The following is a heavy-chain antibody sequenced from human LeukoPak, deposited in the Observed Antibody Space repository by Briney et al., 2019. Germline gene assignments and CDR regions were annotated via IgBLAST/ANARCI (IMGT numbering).Heavy chain of an antibody. CDR3: ARGGWPYYDFWSGYYAEINWFDP. V-gene: IGHV3-21*01. CDR2: ISSSSSYI. CDR1: GFTFSSYS. D-gene: IGHD3-3*01. J-gene: IGHJ5*02. Sequence: PGGSLRLSCAASGFTFSSYSMNWVRQAPGKGLEWVSSISSSSSYIYYADSVKGRFTISRDNAKNSLYLQMNSLRAEDTAVYYCARGGWPYYDFWSGYYAEINWFDPWGQGTLVTVSS.